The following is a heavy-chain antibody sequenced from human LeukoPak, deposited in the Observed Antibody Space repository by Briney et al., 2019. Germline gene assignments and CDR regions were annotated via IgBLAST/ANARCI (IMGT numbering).Heavy chain of an antibody. CDR3: ARGTIGYSYGYEGYYFDY. CDR1: GYTFTSYD. J-gene: IGHJ4*02. CDR2: MNPNSGNT. D-gene: IGHD5-18*01. V-gene: IGHV1-8*01. Sequence: GASVKVSCKASGYTFTSYDINWVRQATGQGLEWMGWMNPNSGNTGYAQKFQGRVTMTRNTSVSRAYMELSSLRSEDTAVYYCARGTIGYSYGYEGYYFDYWGQGTLVTVSS.